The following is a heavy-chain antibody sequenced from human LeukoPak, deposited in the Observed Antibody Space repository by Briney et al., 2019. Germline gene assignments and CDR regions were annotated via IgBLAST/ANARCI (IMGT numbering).Heavy chain of an antibody. CDR3: ARDWARPYTREWSYRYRGDY. Sequence: PSQTLSLTCTVSGGSISSGGYYWSWIRQHPGKGLEWIGYIYYSGSTYYNPSLKSRVTISVDTSKNQFSLKLSSVTAADTAVYYCARDWARPYTREWSYRYRGDYWGQGTLVTVSS. V-gene: IGHV4-31*03. CDR1: GGSISSGGYY. D-gene: IGHD3-16*02. CDR2: IYYSGST. J-gene: IGHJ4*02.